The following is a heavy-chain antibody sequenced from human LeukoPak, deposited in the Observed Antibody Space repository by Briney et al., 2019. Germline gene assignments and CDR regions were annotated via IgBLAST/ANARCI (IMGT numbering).Heavy chain of an antibody. CDR1: VYIVINYY. Sequence: ASVKVSCKAAVYIVINYYIYCVRQAPGQRLEWMGLINPSGGRTGYAQNFQGRVTMTRDLSTSTVYLEVGSLRSEDTAVYYCARGPYSSGWYGLDFWGQGTLVTVSS. D-gene: IGHD6-19*01. CDR3: ARGPYSSGWYGLDF. V-gene: IGHV1-46*01. CDR2: INPSGGRT. J-gene: IGHJ4*02.